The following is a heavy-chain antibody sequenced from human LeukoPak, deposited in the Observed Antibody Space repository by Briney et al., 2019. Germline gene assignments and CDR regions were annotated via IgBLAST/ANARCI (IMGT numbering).Heavy chain of an antibody. CDR1: GGSISSYY. D-gene: IGHD6-6*01. J-gene: IGHJ6*03. CDR3: ARVTGSSSAYYYYYYYMDV. CDR2: IYTSGST. V-gene: IGHV4-4*07. Sequence: SETLSLTCTVSGGSISSYYWSWIRQPAGKGLEWIGRIYTSGSTNYNPSLKSRVTMSEDTSKNQFSLKLSSVTAADTAVYYCARVTGSSSAYYYYYYYMDVWGKGTTVTVSS.